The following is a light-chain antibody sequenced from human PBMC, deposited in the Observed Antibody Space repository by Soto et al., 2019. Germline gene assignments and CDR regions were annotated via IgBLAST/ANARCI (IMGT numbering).Light chain of an antibody. Sequence: SVLTQPPPASGSPWQSVTISRPVTNRDVCAYNYVSWYQQHPGKAPKLIIYEVSQRPSGVPDRFSGSKSGNTASLTVSGLQTEDEADYYCSAYAGSNNFVLGSGTKVNVL. CDR2: EVS. V-gene: IGLV2-8*01. CDR3: SAYAGSNNFV. J-gene: IGLJ1*01. CDR1: NRDVCAYNY.